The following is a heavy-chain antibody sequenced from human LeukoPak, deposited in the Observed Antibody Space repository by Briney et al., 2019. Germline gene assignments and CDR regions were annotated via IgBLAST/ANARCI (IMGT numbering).Heavy chain of an antibody. V-gene: IGHV3-7*03. CDR1: GFSFRSYC. Sequence: GGSLRLSCAASGFSFRSYCMSWVRQAPGKGLEWVANIESDGSEKNYADSVKGRFTISRDNAKNSLYLQMDSLRAEDTAVYYCAGGMGWVSDYWGQGTLVTVSS. D-gene: IGHD6-19*01. J-gene: IGHJ4*02. CDR2: IESDGSEK. CDR3: AGGMGWVSDY.